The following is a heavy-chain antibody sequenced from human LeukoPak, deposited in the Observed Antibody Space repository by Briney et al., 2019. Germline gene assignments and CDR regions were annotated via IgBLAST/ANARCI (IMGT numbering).Heavy chain of an antibody. Sequence: PSETLSLTCTVSGGSISSSSYYWGWIRQPPGKGLEWIGSIYYSGSTYYSPSLKSRITISVDTSKNQFSLKMSSVTAADTALYYCMRQYSSGRGDFDYWGQGTLVTVSS. CDR2: IYYSGST. D-gene: IGHD6-19*01. CDR1: GGSISSSSYY. J-gene: IGHJ4*02. V-gene: IGHV4-39*01. CDR3: MRQYSSGRGDFDY.